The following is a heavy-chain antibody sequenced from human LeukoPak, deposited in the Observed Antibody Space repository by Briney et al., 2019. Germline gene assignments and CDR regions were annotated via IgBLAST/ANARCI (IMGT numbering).Heavy chain of an antibody. D-gene: IGHD1-26*01. J-gene: IGHJ4*02. V-gene: IGHV1-69*13. CDR1: GGTFSSYA. Sequence: ASVKVSCKASGGTFSSYAISWVRQAPGQGLEWMGGIIPIFGTANYAQKFQGRVTITADESTSTAYMELSSLRSEDTAVYYCARDGGGSHYIFDYWGQGTLVTVSS. CDR3: ARDGGGSHYIFDY. CDR2: IIPIFGTA.